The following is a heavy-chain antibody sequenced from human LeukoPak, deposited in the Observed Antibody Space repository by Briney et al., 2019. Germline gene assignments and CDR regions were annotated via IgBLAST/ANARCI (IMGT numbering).Heavy chain of an antibody. CDR2: IYPGDSDT. CDR3: ARQTRDGSGSRGYSFDF. D-gene: IGHD3-10*01. J-gene: IGHJ4*02. CDR1: GYSFSSYW. Sequence: GESLKISCKGSGYSFSSYWIGWVRQMPGKGLEWMGIIYPGDSDTRYSPSFEGQVTISVDKSISTAYLQWSSLKASDTAMYYCARQTRDGSGSRGYSFDFWGQGTLVTVSS. V-gene: IGHV5-51*01.